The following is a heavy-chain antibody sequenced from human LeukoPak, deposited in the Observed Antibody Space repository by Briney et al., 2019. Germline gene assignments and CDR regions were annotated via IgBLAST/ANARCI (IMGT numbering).Heavy chain of an antibody. CDR3: ARGDVDTAMVTDY. CDR2: IYYSGST. D-gene: IGHD5-18*01. J-gene: IGHJ4*02. Sequence: SETLSLTCTVSGGSISSGGYYWSWIRQHPGKGLEWIGYIYYSGSTYYNPSLKSRVTISVDTSKNQFSLKLSSVTAADTAVYYCARGDVDTAMVTDYWGQGTLSPSPQ. CDR1: GGSISSGGYY. V-gene: IGHV4-31*03.